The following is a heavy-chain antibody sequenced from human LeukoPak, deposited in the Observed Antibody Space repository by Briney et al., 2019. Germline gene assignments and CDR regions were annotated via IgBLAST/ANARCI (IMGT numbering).Heavy chain of an antibody. V-gene: IGHV1-3*03. CDR3: ARAPLWFGVEGAFDI. J-gene: IGHJ3*02. D-gene: IGHD3-10*01. CDR1: GYTFTSYA. CDR2: INAGNGNT. Sequence: ASVKVSCKASGYTFTSYAMHWVRQAPGQRLEWMGWINAGNGNTKYSQEFQGRVTITRDTSASTAYMELSSLRSEDMAVYYCARAPLWFGVEGAFDIWGQGTMVTVSS.